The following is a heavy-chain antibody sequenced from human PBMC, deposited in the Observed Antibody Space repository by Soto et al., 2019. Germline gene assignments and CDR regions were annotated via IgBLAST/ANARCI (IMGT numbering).Heavy chain of an antibody. D-gene: IGHD5-12*01. CDR1: GYTFTRSG. CDR3: AREGVAPVYNYGMDV. CDR2: ISSYNGDT. V-gene: IGHV1-18*01. Sequence: QVQLVQSGAEVKKPGASVKVSCKASGYTFTRSGISWVRQAPGQGPEWMGWISSYNGDTNYAQTFQGRGTMTTDTSTSTAYMELRSVRSDDTAVYYCAREGVAPVYNYGMDVWGQGTPVTVSS. J-gene: IGHJ6*02.